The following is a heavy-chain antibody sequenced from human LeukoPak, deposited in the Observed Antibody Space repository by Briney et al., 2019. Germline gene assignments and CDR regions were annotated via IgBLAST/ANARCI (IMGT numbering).Heavy chain of an antibody. D-gene: IGHD3-10*01. Sequence: SETLSLTCAVYGGSFSGYYWSWIRQPPGKGLEWIGEINHSGSTNYNPSLKSRVTISVDTSKNQFSLMLSSVTAADTAVYYCARHFPRRRITMVRGVTSFDPWGQGTLVTVSS. CDR1: GGSFSGYY. CDR2: INHSGST. J-gene: IGHJ5*02. CDR3: ARHFPRRRITMVRGVTSFDP. V-gene: IGHV4-34*01.